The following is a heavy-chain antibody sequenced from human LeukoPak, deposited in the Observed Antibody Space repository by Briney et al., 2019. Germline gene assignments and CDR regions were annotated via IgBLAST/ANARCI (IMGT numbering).Heavy chain of an antibody. J-gene: IGHJ6*03. CDR1: GGSISSSNW. CDR3: ASSGQCTNGLCRDVGYMDV. Sequence: SGTLSLTCAVSGGSISSSNWWSWVRQPPGKGLVWIGYISYSGNTNYNPSLKSRVTISMHTSKNQLSLKLNSVTAADTAVYYCASSGQCTNGLCRDVGYMDVWGKGTTVTVSS. D-gene: IGHD2-8*01. V-gene: IGHV4-4*02. CDR2: ISYSGNT.